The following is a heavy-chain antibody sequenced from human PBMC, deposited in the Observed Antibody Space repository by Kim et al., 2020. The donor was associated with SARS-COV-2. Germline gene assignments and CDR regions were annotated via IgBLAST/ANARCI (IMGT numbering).Heavy chain of an antibody. D-gene: IGHD6-19*01. J-gene: IGHJ4*02. CDR1: GFTFSSYG. CDR3: ARDLPPLAVAEETGADY. V-gene: IGHV3-33*08. CDR2: IWYDGSNK. Sequence: GGSLRLSCAASGFTFSSYGMHWVRQAPGKGLEWVAVIWYDGSNKYYADSVKGRFTISRDNSKNTLYLQMNSLRAEDTAVYYCARDLPPLAVAEETGADYWGQGTLVTVSS.